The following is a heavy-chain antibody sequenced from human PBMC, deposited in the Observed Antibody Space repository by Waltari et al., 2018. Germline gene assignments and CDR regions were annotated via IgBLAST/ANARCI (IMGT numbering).Heavy chain of an antibody. CDR1: GGSISSHY. V-gene: IGHV4-59*11. Sequence: QVQLQESGPGLVKPSETLSLTCTVSGGSISSHYWSWIRQPPGKGLEWIGYIYYSGSTNYNPSLKSRVTISVDTSKNQFSLKLSSVTAADTAVYYCARDQDARDSRKGDYYYGMDVWGQGTTVTVSS. J-gene: IGHJ6*02. CDR2: IYYSGST. D-gene: IGHD6-13*01. CDR3: ARDQDARDSRKGDYYYGMDV.